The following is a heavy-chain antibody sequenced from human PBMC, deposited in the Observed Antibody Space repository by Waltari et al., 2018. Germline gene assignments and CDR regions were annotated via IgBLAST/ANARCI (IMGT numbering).Heavy chain of an antibody. CDR1: GGSFSGYY. CDR2: INHSGST. Sequence: QVQLQQWGAGLLKPSETLSLTCAVYGGSFSGYYWSWIRQPPGKGLEWMGEINHSGSTNYNPALKSRVTISVDTAKNQFSLKLSSVTAADTAVYYCARGQHGIAVAGSNYYYYGMDVWGQGP. V-gene: IGHV4-34*01. J-gene: IGHJ6*02. D-gene: IGHD6-19*01. CDR3: ARGQHGIAVAGSNYYYYGMDV.